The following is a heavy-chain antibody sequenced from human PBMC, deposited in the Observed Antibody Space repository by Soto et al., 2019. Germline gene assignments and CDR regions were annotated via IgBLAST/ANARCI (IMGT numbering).Heavy chain of an antibody. D-gene: IGHD3-22*01. J-gene: IGHJ4*02. Sequence: GGSLRLSCAASGFTFSSYAMSWVRQAPGKGLEWVSAIRGSGVSTYYADSVKGRFTISRDKSKNTLYLQTNSLRAEDTAVYYCAKSPGMYYYDSSGYFHYDYWGQGTLVTVSS. CDR1: GFTFSSYA. CDR2: IRGSGVST. V-gene: IGHV3-23*01. CDR3: AKSPGMYYYDSSGYFHYDY.